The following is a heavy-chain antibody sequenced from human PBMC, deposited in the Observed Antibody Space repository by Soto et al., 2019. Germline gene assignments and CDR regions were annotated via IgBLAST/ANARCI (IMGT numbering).Heavy chain of an antibody. CDR1: GGSISSSSYY. CDR2: IYYSGST. D-gene: IGHD2-2*01. V-gene: IGHV4-39*01. CDR3: AIQGYCSSTSCYYYYYYYMDV. Sequence: SETLSLTCTVSGGSISSSSYYWGWIRQPPGKGLEWIGSIYYSGSTYYNPSLKSRVTISVDTSKNQFSLKLSSVTAADTAVYYCAIQGYCSSTSCYYYYYYYMDVWGKGTTVTVSS. J-gene: IGHJ6*03.